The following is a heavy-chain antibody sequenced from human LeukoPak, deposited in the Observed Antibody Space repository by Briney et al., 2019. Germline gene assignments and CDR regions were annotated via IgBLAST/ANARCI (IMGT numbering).Heavy chain of an antibody. J-gene: IGHJ3*02. V-gene: IGHV3-7*01. D-gene: IGHD3-22*01. CDR3: ARAHPYYYDSSGYSRSYDAFDI. CDR1: GLTFSSYW. Sequence: PGGSLRLSCAASGLTFSSYWMSWVRQAPGKGLEWVANIKQDGSEKYYVDSVKGRFTISRDNAKNSLYLQMNSLRAEDTAVYYCARAHPYYYDSSGYSRSYDAFDIWGQGTMVTVSS. CDR2: IKQDGSEK.